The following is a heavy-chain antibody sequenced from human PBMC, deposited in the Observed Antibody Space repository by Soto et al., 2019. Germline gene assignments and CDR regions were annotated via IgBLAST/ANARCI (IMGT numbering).Heavy chain of an antibody. D-gene: IGHD3-3*01. CDR2: IKSKTDGGTT. CDR3: TTTHYDFWSGYHYYYYYYMDV. J-gene: IGHJ6*03. V-gene: IGHV3-15*01. CDR1: GFTFSNAW. Sequence: GGSLRLSCAASGFTFSNAWMSWVRQAPGKGLEWVGRIKSKTDGGTTDFAAPVKGRFTISRDDSKNTLYLQMNSLKTEDTAVYYCTTTHYDFWSGYHYYYYYYMDVWGKGTTVTVS.